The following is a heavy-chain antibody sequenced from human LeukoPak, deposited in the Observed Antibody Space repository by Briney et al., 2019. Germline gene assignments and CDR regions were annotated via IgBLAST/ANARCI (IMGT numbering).Heavy chain of an antibody. CDR3: AREDGYCSGGNCYSYFDS. Sequence: GGSLRLSCAASGFTFSSYWMSWVRQAPGKGLEWVACIKKTGSETYYVDSVKGRFTITRDNARNSLFLQMNSLRAEDTVVYYCAREDGYCSGGNCYSYFDSWGQGTLVTVSS. V-gene: IGHV3-7*01. J-gene: IGHJ4*02. CDR2: IKKTGSET. D-gene: IGHD2-15*01. CDR1: GFTFSSYW.